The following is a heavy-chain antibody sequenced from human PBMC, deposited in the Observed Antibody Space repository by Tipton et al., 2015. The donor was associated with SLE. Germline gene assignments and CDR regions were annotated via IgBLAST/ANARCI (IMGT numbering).Heavy chain of an antibody. CDR2: IYPGDSDT. Sequence: VQLVQSGAEVKKPGESLKISCKGSGYSFTSYWIGWVRQMPGKGLEWMGIIYPGDSDTTYRPSFQGQVTISADKSITTAYLQWRSLKASDTAMYYCARDRDEYSSSPRTFDIWGQGTMVTVSS. V-gene: IGHV5-51*03. J-gene: IGHJ3*02. CDR1: GYSFTSYW. D-gene: IGHD6-6*01. CDR3: ARDRDEYSSSPRTFDI.